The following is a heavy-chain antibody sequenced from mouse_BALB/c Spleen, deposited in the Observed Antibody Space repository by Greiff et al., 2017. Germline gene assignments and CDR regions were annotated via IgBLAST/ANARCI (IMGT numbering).Heavy chain of an antibody. V-gene: IGHV5-17*02. CDR3: ARWGNYGFDY. J-gene: IGHJ2*01. Sequence: EVKLMESGGGLVQPGGSRKLSCAASGFTFSSFGMHWVRQAPEKGLEWVAYISSGSSTIYYADTVKGRFTISRDNPKNTLFLQMTSLRSEDTAMYYCARWGNYGFDYWGQGTTLTVSS. D-gene: IGHD2-1*01. CDR2: ISSGSSTI. CDR1: GFTFSSFG.